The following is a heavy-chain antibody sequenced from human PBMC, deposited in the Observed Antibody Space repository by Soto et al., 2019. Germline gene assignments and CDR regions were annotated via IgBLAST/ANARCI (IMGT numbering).Heavy chain of an antibody. J-gene: IGHJ4*01. Sequence: PGGSLRLSCAASGFTFSSYGMHWVRQAPGKGLEWVAVISYDGSNKYYADSVKGRFTISRDISKSTLYLQMNGLRVEDTAIYYCAKDKEPDGVWDIDFWGHGTLVTVSS. D-gene: IGHD4-17*01. CDR2: ISYDGSNK. CDR1: GFTFSSYG. CDR3: AKDKEPDGVWDIDF. V-gene: IGHV3-30*18.